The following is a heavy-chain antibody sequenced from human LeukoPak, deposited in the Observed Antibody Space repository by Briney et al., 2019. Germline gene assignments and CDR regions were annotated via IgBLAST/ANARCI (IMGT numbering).Heavy chain of an antibody. V-gene: IGHV4-59*01. CDR3: ARGHLGLSP. D-gene: IGHD3-10*01. CDR2: VHKSRTT. Sequence: SETLSLTCTVSGGSISGYSWTWIRQPPGQGLEWIGYVHKSRTTSYNPSLTGRVTISVDTAMDQISLKLNSVTAADTAVYYCARGHLGLSPWGQGTLDTVSS. J-gene: IGHJ5*02. CDR1: GGSISGYS.